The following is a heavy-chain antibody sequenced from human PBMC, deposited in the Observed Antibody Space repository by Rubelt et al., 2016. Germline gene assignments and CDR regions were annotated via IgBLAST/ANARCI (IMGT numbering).Heavy chain of an antibody. CDR3: ARFAIGGHSSGYLFDY. J-gene: IGHJ4*02. CDR2: INPHSGGT. Sequence: QVQLVQSGAEVKKPGASVKVSCKASGYTFTGYYMHWVRQAPGQGLEWMGWINPHSGGTNYAQNFQGRATMTRDTSSSTAYMELSRLRSDDTAVYYCARFAIGGHSSGYLFDYWGQGTLVTVSS. D-gene: IGHD3-22*01. CDR1: GYTFTGYY. V-gene: IGHV1-2*02.